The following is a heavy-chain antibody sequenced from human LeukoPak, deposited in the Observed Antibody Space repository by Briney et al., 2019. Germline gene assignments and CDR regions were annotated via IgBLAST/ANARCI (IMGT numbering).Heavy chain of an antibody. V-gene: IGHV3-23*01. CDR1: GFTFSTYS. J-gene: IGHJ5*02. CDR2: ISATTGLT. Sequence: GGSLRLSCAASGFTFSTYSMTWVSWVRQAPGKGLEWVSTISATTGLTYYADSVKGRFTISRDNSKNTLYLQVNSLRAEDTAVYYCVRTYDRGPGNHWGQGTLVTVSS. CDR3: VRTYDRGPGNH. D-gene: IGHD3-3*01.